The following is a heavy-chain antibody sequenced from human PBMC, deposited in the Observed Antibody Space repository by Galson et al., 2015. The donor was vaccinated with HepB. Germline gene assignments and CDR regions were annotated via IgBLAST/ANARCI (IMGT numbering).Heavy chain of an antibody. V-gene: IGHV1-2*02. Sequence: SVKVSCKASGYTFIDHYIHWVRQAPGQGLEWMGWINPATGATKSAEKFQGRVTMTRDTSVAEVYLELTGLTSGDTATYFCARKQYNSCLDSWGQGALVTVSS. CDR2: INPATGAT. CDR1: GYTFIDHY. CDR3: ARKQYNSCLDS. D-gene: IGHD5-18*01. J-gene: IGHJ5*01.